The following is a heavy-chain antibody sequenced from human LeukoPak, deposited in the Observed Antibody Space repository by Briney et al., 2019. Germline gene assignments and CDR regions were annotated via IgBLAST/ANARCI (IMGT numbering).Heavy chain of an antibody. V-gene: IGHV1-69*05. Sequence: GASVKVSCKGSGGTFNNSPVKWIRQAPGQGLEWMGGHIPLFGTTFYARRFQGRLAFRTDDSTGTADMTLTNLTSDDTAVYFCAKGGPSGFFGPGMRQALDVWGQGTTVIVSS. CDR2: HIPLFGTT. D-gene: IGHD3-10*01. J-gene: IGHJ6*02. CDR3: AKGGPSGFFGPGMRQALDV. CDR1: GGTFNNSP.